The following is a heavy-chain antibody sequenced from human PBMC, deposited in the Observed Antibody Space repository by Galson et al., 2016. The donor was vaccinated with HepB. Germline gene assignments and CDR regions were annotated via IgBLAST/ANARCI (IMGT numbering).Heavy chain of an antibody. J-gene: IGHJ4*02. CDR3: AKRSMSAVAGSFDF. D-gene: IGHD6-19*01. CDR1: GFTFDDYA. V-gene: IGHV3-9*01. CDR2: ISWNSGSI. Sequence: SLRLSCAASGFTFDDYAMHWVRQAPGKGLEWVSGISWNSGSIGYADSVKGRFTISRDNAKNSLYLQMNSLRAEDTALYYCAKRSMSAVAGSFDFWGQGTLVTVSS.